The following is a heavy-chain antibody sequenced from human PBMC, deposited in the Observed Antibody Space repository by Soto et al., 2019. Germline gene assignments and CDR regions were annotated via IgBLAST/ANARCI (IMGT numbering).Heavy chain of an antibody. Sequence: QVQLVESGGGVVQPGRSLRLSFAASGFTFSSYGMHWVRQAPGKGLEWVAVISYDGSNKYYADSVKGRFTISRDNSKNTLYLQMNSLRAEDTAVYYCAKEQVATIFGGVRFVYYYYMDVWGKGTTVTVSS. J-gene: IGHJ6*03. D-gene: IGHD3-3*01. CDR1: GFTFSSYG. V-gene: IGHV3-30*18. CDR3: AKEQVATIFGGVRFVYYYYMDV. CDR2: ISYDGSNK.